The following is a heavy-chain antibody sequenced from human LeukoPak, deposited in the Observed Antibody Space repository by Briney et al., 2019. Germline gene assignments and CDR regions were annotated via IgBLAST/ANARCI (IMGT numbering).Heavy chain of an antibody. D-gene: IGHD3-22*01. CDR3: AKVHSSGYYYPYFIDY. Sequence: GGSLRLSCAAPGFTFSSYAMSWVRQAPGKGLEWVSAISGSGGSTYYADSVKGRFTISRDNSKNTLYLQMNSLRAEDTAVYYCAKVHSSGYYYPYFIDYWGQGTLVTVSS. V-gene: IGHV3-23*01. J-gene: IGHJ4*02. CDR1: GFTFSSYA. CDR2: ISGSGGST.